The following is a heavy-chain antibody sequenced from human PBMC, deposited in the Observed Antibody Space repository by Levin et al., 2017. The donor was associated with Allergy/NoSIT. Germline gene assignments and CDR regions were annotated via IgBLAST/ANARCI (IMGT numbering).Heavy chain of an antibody. Sequence: GGSLRLSCAASGFTFSSYAMSWVRQAPGKGLEWVSAISGSGGSTYYADSVKGRFTISRDNSKNTLYLQMNSLRAEDTAVYYCAKGALYYYDSSGPNDAFDIWGQGTMVTVSS. J-gene: IGHJ3*02. V-gene: IGHV3-23*01. CDR1: GFTFSSYA. D-gene: IGHD3-22*01. CDR3: AKGALYYYDSSGPNDAFDI. CDR2: ISGSGGST.